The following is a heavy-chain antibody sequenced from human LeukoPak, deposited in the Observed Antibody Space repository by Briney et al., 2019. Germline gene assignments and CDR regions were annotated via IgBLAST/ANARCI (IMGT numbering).Heavy chain of an antibody. CDR3: AKAPGGCSSTSCYSLDY. CDR2: ISYDGSNK. CDR1: GFTFRSYG. Sequence: GRSLRLSCAATGFTFRSYGMHWVRQAPGKGLEWVAVISYDGSNKYYADSVKGRFTISRDNSKNTLYLQMNSLRAEDTAVYYCAKAPGGCSSTSCYSLDYWGQGTLVTVTS. J-gene: IGHJ4*02. V-gene: IGHV3-30*18. D-gene: IGHD2-2*01.